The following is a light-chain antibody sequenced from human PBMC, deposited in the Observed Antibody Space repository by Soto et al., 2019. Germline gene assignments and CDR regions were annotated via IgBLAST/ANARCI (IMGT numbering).Light chain of an antibody. Sequence: YELTQPPSVSVAPGKTARITCGGNNIGSESVHWYQQKPGQAPVLVIYYDSDRPSGIPERFSGSNSGNTATLTISRVEAGDEADYYCQVWDSSSDHPIFGGGTKLTVL. J-gene: IGLJ2*01. V-gene: IGLV3-21*04. CDR3: QVWDSSSDHPI. CDR2: YDS. CDR1: NIGSES.